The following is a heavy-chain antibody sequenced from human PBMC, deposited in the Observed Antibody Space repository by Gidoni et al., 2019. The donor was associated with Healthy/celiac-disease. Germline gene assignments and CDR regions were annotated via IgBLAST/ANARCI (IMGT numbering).Heavy chain of an antibody. D-gene: IGHD2-15*01. CDR3: ANIALNCSGGSCYPDAFDI. V-gene: IGHV3-21*01. CDR2: ISSSSSYI. J-gene: IGHJ3*02. CDR1: GFTFRSHS. Sequence: EGQLVEFGGGLVKPGGALRPSCAASGFTFRSHSMNWVRQAPGKGLEWVSSISSSSSYIYYADSVKGRFTISRDNAKNSLYLQMNSLRAEDTAVYYCANIALNCSGGSCYPDAFDIWGQGTMVTVSS.